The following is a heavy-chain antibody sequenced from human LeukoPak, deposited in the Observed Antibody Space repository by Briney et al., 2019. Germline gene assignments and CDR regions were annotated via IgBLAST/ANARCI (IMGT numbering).Heavy chain of an antibody. J-gene: IGHJ4*02. V-gene: IGHV4-59*08. CDR3: ARHVYDFWSGYCKGFDY. CDR2: IYYSGST. D-gene: IGHD3-3*01. Sequence: SETLSLTCTVSGGSISSYYWSWIRQPPGKGLEWIGYIYYSGSTNYNPSLKSRVTISVDTSKNQFSLKLSSVTAADTAVYYCARHVYDFWSGYCKGFDYWGQGTLVTVSS. CDR1: GGSISSYY.